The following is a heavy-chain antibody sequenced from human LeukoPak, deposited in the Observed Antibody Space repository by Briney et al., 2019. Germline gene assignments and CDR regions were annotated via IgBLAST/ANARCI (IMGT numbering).Heavy chain of an antibody. CDR2: IRSKAQRYAP. CDR1: GLTFSGSA. CDR3: TRHRGRDYYDSSEDAFDI. D-gene: IGHD3-22*01. Sequence: GGSLRLSCAASGLTFSGSAMQWVRQASGEGGEWVGRIRSKAQRYAPGYAASGKGRFTISRDDSKNTAYLQMNSLKTEDTAVYYCTRHRGRDYYDSSEDAFDIWGQGTMVIVSS. V-gene: IGHV3-73*01. J-gene: IGHJ3*02.